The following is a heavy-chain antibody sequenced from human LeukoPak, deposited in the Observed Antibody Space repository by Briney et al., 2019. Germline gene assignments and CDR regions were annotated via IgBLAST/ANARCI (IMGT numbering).Heavy chain of an antibody. Sequence: SETLSLTCAVYGGSFSGYYWSWIRQPPGKGLEWIGEINHSGSTNYNPSLKSRVTISVDTSKSQFSLKLSSVTAADTAVYYCARAGLRYFDWLLDDGIDYWGQGTLVTVSS. CDR1: GGSFSGYY. D-gene: IGHD3-9*01. J-gene: IGHJ4*02. CDR3: ARAGLRYFDWLLDDGIDY. V-gene: IGHV4-34*01. CDR2: INHSGST.